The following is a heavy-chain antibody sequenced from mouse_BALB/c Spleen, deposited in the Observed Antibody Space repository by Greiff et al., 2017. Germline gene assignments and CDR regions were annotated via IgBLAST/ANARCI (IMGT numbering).Heavy chain of an antibody. CDR2: IDPANGNT. Sequence: VQLQQSGAELVKPGASVKLSCTASGFNIKDTYMHWVKQRPEQGLEWIGRIDPANGNTKYDPKFQGKATITADTSSNTAYLQLSSLTSEDTAVYCCARCGWSLSAMDYWGQGTSVTVSS. J-gene: IGHJ4*01. CDR1: GFNIKDTY. D-gene: IGHD2-3*01. CDR3: ARCGWSLSAMDY. V-gene: IGHV14-3*02.